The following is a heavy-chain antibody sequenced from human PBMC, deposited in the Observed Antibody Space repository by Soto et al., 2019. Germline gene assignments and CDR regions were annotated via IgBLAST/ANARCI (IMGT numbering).Heavy chain of an antibody. Sequence: QVQLQESGPGLVKPSQTLSLTCTVSGGSISSGGYYWSWIRQHPGQGLEWIGYIYYSGSTYYNPSLKSRVTISVDTSKNQFSLKLSSVTAADTAVYYCARVPELSRFYNPRLAFYIWGQGTMVTVSS. D-gene: IGHD3-10*01. CDR1: GGSISSGGYY. V-gene: IGHV4-31*03. J-gene: IGHJ3*02. CDR2: IYYSGST. CDR3: ARVPELSRFYNPRLAFYI.